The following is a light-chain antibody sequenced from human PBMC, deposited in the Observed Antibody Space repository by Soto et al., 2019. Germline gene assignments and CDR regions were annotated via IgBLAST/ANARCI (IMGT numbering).Light chain of an antibody. CDR3: QQYGSSPRVFT. J-gene: IGKJ3*01. CDR1: QSVSSSY. V-gene: IGKV3-20*01. Sequence: EIVLTQSPGTLSLSPGERATLSCRASQSVSSSYLAWYQQKPGQAPRLLIYGASSRATGIPDRFSCSGSGTDFTLTISRLRPEDFAVYYCQQYGSSPRVFTFGPGTKVDIK. CDR2: GAS.